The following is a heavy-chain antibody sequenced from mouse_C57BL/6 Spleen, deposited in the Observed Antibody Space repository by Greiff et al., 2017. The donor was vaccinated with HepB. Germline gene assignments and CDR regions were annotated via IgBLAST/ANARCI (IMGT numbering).Heavy chain of an antibody. CDR1: GFTFTDYY. V-gene: IGHV7-3*01. Sequence: EVKLMESGGGLVQPGGSLSLSCAASGFTFTDYYMSWVRQPPGKALEWLGFIRNKANGYTTEYSASVKGRFTISRDNSQSILYLQMNALRAEDSATYYCARYGYDDAMDYWGQVTSVTVSS. CDR2: IRNKANGYTT. J-gene: IGHJ4*01. D-gene: IGHD2-2*01. CDR3: ARYGYDDAMDY.